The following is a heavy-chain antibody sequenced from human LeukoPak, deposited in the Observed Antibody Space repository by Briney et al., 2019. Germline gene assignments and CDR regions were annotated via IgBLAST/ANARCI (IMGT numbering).Heavy chain of an antibody. D-gene: IGHD6-19*01. CDR3: AKVPLSAGGWYEY. CDR1: GFTFSSYA. CDR2: ISGSGGST. J-gene: IGHJ4*02. Sequence: GGSLRLSCAASGFTFSSYAMSWVRQAPGKGLEWVSAISGSGGSTYYADSVKGRFTISRDNSKNTLYPQMNSLRAEDTAFYYCAKVPLSAGGWYEYWGQGTLVTVSS. V-gene: IGHV3-23*01.